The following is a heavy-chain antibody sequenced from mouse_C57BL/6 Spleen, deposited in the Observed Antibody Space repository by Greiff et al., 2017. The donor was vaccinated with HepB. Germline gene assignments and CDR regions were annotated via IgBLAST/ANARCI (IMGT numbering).Heavy chain of an antibody. D-gene: IGHD2-4*01. V-gene: IGHV1-61*01. J-gene: IGHJ1*03. CDR3: AREDYYDYDVDWYFDV. Sequence: QVQLQQPGAELVRPGSSVKLSCKASGYTFTSYWMDWVKQRPGQGLEWIGNIYPSDSETHYNQKFKDKATLTVDKSSSTAYMQLSRLTSEDSAVYYCAREDYYDYDVDWYFDVWGTGTTVTVSS. CDR2: IYPSDSET. CDR1: GYTFTSYW.